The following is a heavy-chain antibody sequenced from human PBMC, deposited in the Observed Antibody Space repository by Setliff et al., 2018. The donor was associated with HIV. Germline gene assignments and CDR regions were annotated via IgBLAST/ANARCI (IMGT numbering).Heavy chain of an antibody. D-gene: IGHD6-19*01. J-gene: IGHJ4*02. CDR2: IYTSGIT. CDR1: GASTNAYF. V-gene: IGHV4-4*07. Sequence: SETLSLTCNVSGASTNAYFLSWVRHPAGKGLEWIGHIYTSGITNHNPSLKSRVTISLDTSKEQFSLRLRSVTAADTAIYYCAREPSPSQWQPLYFDVWGRGSLVAVSS. CDR3: AREPSPSQWQPLYFDV.